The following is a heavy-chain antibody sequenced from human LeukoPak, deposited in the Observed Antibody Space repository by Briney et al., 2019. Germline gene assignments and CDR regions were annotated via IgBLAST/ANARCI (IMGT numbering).Heavy chain of an antibody. CDR3: ARDLNCSGGSCYSDY. CDR1: GYSISSGYY. V-gene: IGHV4-38-2*02. CDR2: IYHSGST. J-gene: IGHJ4*02. D-gene: IGHD2-15*01. Sequence: SETLSLTCTVSGYSISSGYYWGWIRQPPGKGLEWIGSIYHSGSTYYNPSLKSRVTISVDTSKNQFSLKLSSVTAAGTAVYYCARDLNCSGGSCYSDYWGQGTLVTVSS.